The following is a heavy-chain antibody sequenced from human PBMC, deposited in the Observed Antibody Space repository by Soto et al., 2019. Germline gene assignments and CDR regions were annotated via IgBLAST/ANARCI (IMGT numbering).Heavy chain of an antibody. V-gene: IGHV1-3*01. CDR2: INAGNGNT. Sequence: ASVKVSCKASGYTFTSYAMHWVRQAPGQRLEWMGWINAGNGNTKYSQKFQGRVTITRDTSASTAYMELSSLRSEDTAVYYCASQGVLLSYYGSGSYASYYYYGMDVWGQGTTVTVSS. CDR1: GYTFTSYA. J-gene: IGHJ6*02. CDR3: ASQGVLLSYYGSGSYASYYYYGMDV. D-gene: IGHD3-10*01.